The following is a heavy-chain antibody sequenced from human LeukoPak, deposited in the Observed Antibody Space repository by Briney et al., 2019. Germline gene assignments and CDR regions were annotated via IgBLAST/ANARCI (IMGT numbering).Heavy chain of an antibody. V-gene: IGHV4-4*07. D-gene: IGHD6-19*01. CDR1: GGSLSIYY. J-gene: IGHJ3*02. Sequence: SETLSLTCTLSGGSLSIYYCIWIRQPAGQGLECIGRIYTSGSTNYNPSLKSRVTMSIDTSKNQFSLKLSSMTAADTAVYYCARGSSSGWYEGDFDIWGQGTMVTVSS. CDR3: ARGSSSGWYEGDFDI. CDR2: IYTSGST.